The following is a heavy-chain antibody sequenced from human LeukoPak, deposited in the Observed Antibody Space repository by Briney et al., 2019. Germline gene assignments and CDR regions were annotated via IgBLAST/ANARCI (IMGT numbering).Heavy chain of an antibody. CDR3: AKGSYYDSSGSFYFDY. CDR1: GFTFSSYA. Sequence: GGSLRLSCAASGFTFSSYAMSWVRQAPGKGLEWVSGISGSGDSTYYADSVKGRLTISRDNSKNTLYVQVNSLGTEDTAAYYCAKGSYYDSSGSFYFDYWGQGTLVTVSS. V-gene: IGHV3-23*01. J-gene: IGHJ4*02. D-gene: IGHD3-22*01. CDR2: ISGSGDST.